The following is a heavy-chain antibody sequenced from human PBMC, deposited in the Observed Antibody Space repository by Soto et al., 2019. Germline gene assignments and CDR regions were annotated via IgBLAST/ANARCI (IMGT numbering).Heavy chain of an antibody. D-gene: IGHD2-2*02. CDR2: ISAYNGNT. CDR3: ASGPVVPAAIQLWFDY. J-gene: IGHJ4*02. CDR1: GYTFTSYG. V-gene: IGHV1-18*01. Sequence: ASVKVSCKASGYTFTSYGISWVRQAPGQGLEWMGWISAYNGNTNYAQKLQGRVTMTTDTSTSTAYMELRSLRSDDTAVYYCASGPVVPAAIQLWFDYWGQGTLVTVSS.